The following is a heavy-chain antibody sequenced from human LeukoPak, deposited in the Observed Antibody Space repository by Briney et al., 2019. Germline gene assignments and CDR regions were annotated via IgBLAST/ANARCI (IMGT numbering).Heavy chain of an antibody. CDR3: ARAGATVTKFYDY. J-gene: IGHJ4*02. Sequence: ASVKVSCKASGYTFAIFGVTWVRQAPGQGLGWMGWIGTNNENTNYAQKFQGRVTMTTDTSTSTVYMELRSLRSDDTAVYYCARAGATVTKFYDYWGQGTLVSVSS. CDR1: GYTFAIFG. V-gene: IGHV1-18*01. D-gene: IGHD4-17*01. CDR2: IGTNNENT.